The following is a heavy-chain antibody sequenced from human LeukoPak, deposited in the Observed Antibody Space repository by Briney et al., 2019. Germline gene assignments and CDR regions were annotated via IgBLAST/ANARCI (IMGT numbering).Heavy chain of an antibody. CDR3: ARDYKGRIAAADSV. D-gene: IGHD6-13*01. CDR1: GGTFSSYT. Sequence: SVKVSCKASGGTFSSYTISWVRQAPGQGLEWMGRIIPILGIANYAQKFQGRVTITADKSTSTAYMELSSLRSEDTAVYYCARDYKGRIAAADSVWGQGTLVTVSS. J-gene: IGHJ4*02. V-gene: IGHV1-69*04. CDR2: IIPILGIA.